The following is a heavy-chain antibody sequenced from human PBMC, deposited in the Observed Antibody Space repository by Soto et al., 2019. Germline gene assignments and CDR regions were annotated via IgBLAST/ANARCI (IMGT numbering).Heavy chain of an antibody. V-gene: IGHV4-39*02. CDR1: GGSISSSSYY. D-gene: IGHD6-13*01. CDR2: IYYSGST. J-gene: IGHJ4*02. Sequence: SETLSLTCTVSGGSISSSSYYWGWIRQPPGKGLEWIGSIYYSGSTYYNPSLKSRVTISVDTSKNQFSLKLSSVTAADTAVYYCAGDEGIAAADFDYWGQGTLVTVSS. CDR3: AGDEGIAAADFDY.